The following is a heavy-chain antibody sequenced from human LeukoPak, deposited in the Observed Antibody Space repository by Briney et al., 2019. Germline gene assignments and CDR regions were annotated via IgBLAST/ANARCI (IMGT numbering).Heavy chain of an antibody. V-gene: IGHV3-53*01. CDR1: GFTVSSNY. CDR3: AREPSYYMDV. CDR2: IYSGGST. J-gene: IGHJ6*03. Sequence: GGSLRLSCAASGFTVSSNYMSWVRQAPGKGLEWVSVIYSGGSTYYADSVKGRFTISRDNSKNMLYLQMNSLRAEDTAVYFCAREPSYYMDVWGKGTTVTVSS.